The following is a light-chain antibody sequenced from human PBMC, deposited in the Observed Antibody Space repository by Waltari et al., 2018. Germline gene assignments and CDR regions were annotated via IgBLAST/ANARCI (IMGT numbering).Light chain of an antibody. CDR2: SNN. J-gene: IGLJ1*01. Sequence: QSVLTQPPSASGTPGPRVTISCSGRTSNIGDHTITWYQQPPGTAPKRLIYSNNQRPSGVPARFSGSKSGTSASLAISGLQSEDEADYYCATWDSSLNGFYVFGTGTKVTVL. V-gene: IGLV1-44*01. CDR1: TSNIGDHT. CDR3: ATWDSSLNGFYV.